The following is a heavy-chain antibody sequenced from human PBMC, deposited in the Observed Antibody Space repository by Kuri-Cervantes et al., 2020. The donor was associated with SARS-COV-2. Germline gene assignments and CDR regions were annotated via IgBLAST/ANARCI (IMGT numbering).Heavy chain of an antibody. CDR2: ISSSSSYI. D-gene: IGHD3-3*01. CDR1: GFTFSSYR. J-gene: IGHJ6*02. Sequence: GGSLRLSCAASGFTFSSYRMNWVRQAPGKGLEWVSSISSSSSYIYYADSVKGRFTISRDNSKNTVYLQMNSLRAEDTAVYYCARDQQYYDFWSGLTNYYYYGMDVWGQGTTVTVSS. CDR3: ARDQQYYDFWSGLTNYYYYGMDV. V-gene: IGHV3-21*01.